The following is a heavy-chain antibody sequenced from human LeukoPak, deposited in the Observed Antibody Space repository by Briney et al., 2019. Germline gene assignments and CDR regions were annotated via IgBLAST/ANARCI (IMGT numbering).Heavy chain of an antibody. Sequence: SETLSLTCTVSGGSISSYYWSWIRQPPGKGLEWIGYIYYSGSTNYNPSLKSRVTISVDTSKNQFSLKLSSVTAADTAVYYCASGIAAAGTGYFDLWGRGTLVTVSS. CDR3: ASGIAAAGTGYFDL. D-gene: IGHD6-13*01. V-gene: IGHV4-59*01. CDR1: GGSISSYY. CDR2: IYYSGST. J-gene: IGHJ2*01.